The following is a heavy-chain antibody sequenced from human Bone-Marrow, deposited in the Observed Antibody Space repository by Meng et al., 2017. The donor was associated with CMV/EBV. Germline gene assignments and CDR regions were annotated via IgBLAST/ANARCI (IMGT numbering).Heavy chain of an antibody. CDR2: ISSSSYI. CDR3: ARVAAAGRGMDV. Sequence: GESLKISCAASGFTFSSYSMNWVRQAPGKGLEWVSSISSSSYIYYADSVKGRFTISRDNAKNSLFLQMNSLRAEDTAVYYCARVAAAGRGMDVWGQGTTVTVS. CDR1: GFTFSSYS. J-gene: IGHJ6*02. V-gene: IGHV3-21*01. D-gene: IGHD6-13*01.